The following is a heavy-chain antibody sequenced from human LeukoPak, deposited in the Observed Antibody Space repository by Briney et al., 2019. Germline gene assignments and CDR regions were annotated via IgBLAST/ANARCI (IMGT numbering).Heavy chain of an antibody. D-gene: IGHD5-12*01. CDR3: ARSAPRDSGYDSHFDY. CDR1: GGTFSSYA. J-gene: IGHJ4*02. V-gene: IGHV1-69*04. CDR2: IIPILGIA. Sequence: SVKVSCKASGGTFSSYAISWVRQAPGQGLEWMGRIIPILGIANYAQKFQGRATITADKSTSTAYMELSSLRSEDTAVYYCARSAPRDSGYDSHFDYWGQGTLVTVSS.